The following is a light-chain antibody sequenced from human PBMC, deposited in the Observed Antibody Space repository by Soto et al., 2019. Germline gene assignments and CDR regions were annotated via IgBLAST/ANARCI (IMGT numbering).Light chain of an antibody. CDR1: RSDVGGYNY. Sequence: QSALTQPPSASGSPGQSVTISCTGTRSDVGGYNYVSWYQQHPGKVPKLMIYEVTKRPSGVPDRFSGSKSGNTASLTVSGLQAEDEADYYCSSYAGSNIVVFGGGTKLTVL. V-gene: IGLV2-8*01. J-gene: IGLJ2*01. CDR2: EVT. CDR3: SSYAGSNIVV.